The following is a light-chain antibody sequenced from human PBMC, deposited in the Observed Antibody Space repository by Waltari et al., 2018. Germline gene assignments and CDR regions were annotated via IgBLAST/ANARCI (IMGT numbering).Light chain of an antibody. CDR2: RAS. J-gene: IGKJ3*01. V-gene: IGKV1-16*01. CDR3: QQGYSYPFT. CDR1: QGIGNN. Sequence: DIQMTQSPTSLSASVGATVTITCQASQGIGNNLNWYQQKPGKAPKLLIYRASSLQSGIPSRLSGSGSGTDFTLTISSLQPEDFATYYCQQGYSYPFTFGPGTKLDIK.